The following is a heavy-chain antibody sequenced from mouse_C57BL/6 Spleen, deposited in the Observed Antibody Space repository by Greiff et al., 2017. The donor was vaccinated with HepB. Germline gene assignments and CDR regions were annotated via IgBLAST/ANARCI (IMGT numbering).Heavy chain of an antibody. CDR2: IDPEDGDT. J-gene: IGHJ2*01. CDR3: AGRRLTGYFDY. Sequence: EVQLQQSGAELVKPGASVKLSCTASGFNIKDYYMHWVKQRTEQGLEWIGRIDPEDGDTKYAPKFQGKATITADTSSNTAYLQLSSRTSEDTADYYCAGRRLTGYFDYWGQGTTLTVSS. V-gene: IGHV14-2*01. CDR1: GFNIKDYY. D-gene: IGHD4-1*01.